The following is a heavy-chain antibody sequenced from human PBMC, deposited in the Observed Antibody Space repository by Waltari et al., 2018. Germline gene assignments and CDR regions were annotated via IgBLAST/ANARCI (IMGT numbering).Heavy chain of an antibody. CDR1: GFTFSRYW. Sequence: EVQLVESGGGLVQPGGSLRLSCAASGFTFSRYWRGWVRQAPGKGVELLANIKQDGSEKYYVDSVKGRFTISRDNAKNSLYLQMNSLRAEDTAVYYCASRRYFDYWGQGTLVTVSS. V-gene: IGHV3-7*01. D-gene: IGHD1-20*01. CDR2: IKQDGSEK. J-gene: IGHJ4*02. CDR3: ASRRYFDY.